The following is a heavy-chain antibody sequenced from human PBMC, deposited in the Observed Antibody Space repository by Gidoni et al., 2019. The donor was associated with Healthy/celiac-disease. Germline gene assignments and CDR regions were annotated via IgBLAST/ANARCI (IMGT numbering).Heavy chain of an antibody. V-gene: IGHV1-69*06. CDR2: IIPIFGTA. CDR3: AGGGDKAAAGKSRAFDY. D-gene: IGHD6-13*01. Sequence: QVQLVQSGAEVKKPGSWVKVSCRAPGGPFSSDATSWVRQAPGQGLEWVGGIIPIFGTANYAQKFQGRITITEDKSTSTAYKELSSRRSENTAVYYCAGGGDKAAAGKSRAFDYWGQGTLVTVSS. J-gene: IGHJ4*02. CDR1: GGPFSSDA.